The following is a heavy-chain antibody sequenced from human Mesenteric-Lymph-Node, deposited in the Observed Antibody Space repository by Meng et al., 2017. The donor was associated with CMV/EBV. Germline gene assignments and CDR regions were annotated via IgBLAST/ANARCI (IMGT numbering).Heavy chain of an antibody. CDR3: AREWLLGYYGMDV. CDR1: GFTFSNYA. J-gene: IGHJ6*02. CDR2: ITGSGDRT. D-gene: IGHD3-22*01. Sequence: GESLKISCAASGFTFSNYAMSWVRQAPGKGLEWVSAITGSGDRTYYADSVKGRFTISRDNSKNTLYLQMNSLRAEDTAVYYCAREWLLGYYGMDVWGQGTTVTVSS. V-gene: IGHV3-23*01.